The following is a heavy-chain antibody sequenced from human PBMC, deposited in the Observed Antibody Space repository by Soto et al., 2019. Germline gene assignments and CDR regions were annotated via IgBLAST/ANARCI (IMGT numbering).Heavy chain of an antibody. CDR1: GFTFSSYA. CDR3: AKPYDSSGYYSYYFAY. CDR2: ISGSGGST. V-gene: IGHV3-23*01. Sequence: GGSLRLSCAASGFTFSSYAMSWVRQAPGKGLEWVSAISGSGGSTYYADSVKGRFTISRDNSKNTLYLQMNSLRAEDTAVYYCAKPYDSSGYYSYYFAYWGQGTLVTVSS. J-gene: IGHJ4*02. D-gene: IGHD3-22*01.